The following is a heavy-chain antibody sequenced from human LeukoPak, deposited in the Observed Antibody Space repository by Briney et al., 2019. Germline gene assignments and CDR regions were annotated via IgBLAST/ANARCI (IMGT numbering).Heavy chain of an antibody. CDR2: IYYSGST. V-gene: IGHV4-31*03. D-gene: IGHD4-17*01. CDR1: GGSISSGGYY. CDR3: ARAHDYGPDY. Sequence: SETLSLTCTVSGGSISSGGYYWSWIRQHPGKGLEWIGYIYYSGSTYYNPSLRSRVTISVDTSKNQFSLKLSSVTAADTAVYYCARAHDYGPDYWGQGTLVTVSS. J-gene: IGHJ4*02.